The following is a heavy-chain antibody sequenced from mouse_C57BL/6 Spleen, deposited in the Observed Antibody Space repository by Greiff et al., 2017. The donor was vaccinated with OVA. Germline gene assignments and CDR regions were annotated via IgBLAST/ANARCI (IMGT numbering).Heavy chain of an antibody. CDR1: GFTFSDAW. D-gene: IGHD1-1*01. CDR3: TVYYGSSYGWYFDV. V-gene: IGHV6-6*01. J-gene: IGHJ1*03. Sequence: EVKLEESGGGLVQPGGSMKLSCAASGFTFSDAWMDWVRQSPEKGLEWVAEIRNKANNHATYYAESVKGRFTISRDDSKSSVYLQMNSLRAEDTGIYYCTVYYGSSYGWYFDVWGTGTTVTVSS. CDR2: IRNKANNHAT.